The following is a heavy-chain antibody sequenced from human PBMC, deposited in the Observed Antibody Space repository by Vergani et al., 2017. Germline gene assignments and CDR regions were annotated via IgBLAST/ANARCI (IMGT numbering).Heavy chain of an antibody. CDR2: ISWNSGSI. CDR1: GFTFSSYA. J-gene: IGHJ4*02. Sequence: VQLVESGGGVVQPGRSLRLSCAASGFTFSSYAMHWVRQAPGKGLEWVSGISWNSGSIGYADSVKGRFTISRDNAKNSLYLQMNSLRAEDTALYYCAKGFFDTVTTPFDYWGQGTLVTVSS. D-gene: IGHD4-17*01. CDR3: AKGFFDTVTTPFDY. V-gene: IGHV3-9*01.